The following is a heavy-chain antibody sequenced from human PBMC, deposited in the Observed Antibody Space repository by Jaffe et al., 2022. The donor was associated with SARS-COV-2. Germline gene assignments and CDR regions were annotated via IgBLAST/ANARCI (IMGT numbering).Heavy chain of an antibody. V-gene: IGHV3-23*04. CDR2: ISIITKEVRT. Sequence: EVQLVESGGGLVQPGGSLRLSCAASGFTFSNYAMSWVRQAPGKGLEWVSRISIITKEVRTHYEDSVKGRFTISRDNSKDTLYLQMNSLRAEDTAVYYCARGGDTTSRDFFDYWGQGTLVTVSS. CDR1: GFTFSNYA. CDR3: ARGGDTTSRDFFDY. J-gene: IGHJ4*02. D-gene: IGHD3-10*01.